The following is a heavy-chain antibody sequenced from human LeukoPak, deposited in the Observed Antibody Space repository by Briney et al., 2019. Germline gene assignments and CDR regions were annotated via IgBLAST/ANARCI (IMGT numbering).Heavy chain of an antibody. J-gene: IGHJ4*02. Sequence: PGRSLRLSCAASGFTFNTYAMHWVRQAPGKGLEWLAVVTYDGNNQYYADSVKGRFTVSRDNSRNTANLQMNSLRGEDTAVYYCARAPVRGAVAGVDYWGQGTLVTVSS. CDR1: GFTFNTYA. CDR3: ARAPVRGAVAGVDY. D-gene: IGHD6-19*01. CDR2: VTYDGNNQ. V-gene: IGHV3-30-3*01.